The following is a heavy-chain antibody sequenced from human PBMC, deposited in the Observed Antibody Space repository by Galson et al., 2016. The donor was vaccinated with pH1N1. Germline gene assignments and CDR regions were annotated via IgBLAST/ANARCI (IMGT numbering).Heavy chain of an antibody. Sequence: SLRLSCAASGFTFDDYGMHWVRQAPGKGLEWVSGISWNSGSIGYADSVKGRFTISRDNAKNPLYLQMNSLRAEDTALYYCAKVDTFLTGPFDYWGQGTLVTVSS. CDR3: AKVDTFLTGPFDY. D-gene: IGHD3-9*01. CDR1: GFTFDDYG. CDR2: ISWNSGSI. V-gene: IGHV3-9*01. J-gene: IGHJ4*02.